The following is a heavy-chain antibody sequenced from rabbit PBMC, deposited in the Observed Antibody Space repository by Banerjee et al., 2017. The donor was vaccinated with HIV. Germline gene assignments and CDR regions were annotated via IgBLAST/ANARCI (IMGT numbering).Heavy chain of an antibody. D-gene: IGHD6-1*01. J-gene: IGHJ4*01. Sequence: QEQLEESGGGLVKPGGTLTLTCTASGSDISSYYYMYWVRQAPGKGLEWIGFIDTNTGKTFYASWAKGRFTISKTSSTTVTLQMTSLTAADTATYFCARDGAGYAGYGYARLWGPGTL. V-gene: IGHV1S45*01. CDR1: GSDISSYYY. CDR2: IDTNTGKT. CDR3: ARDGAGYAGYGYARL.